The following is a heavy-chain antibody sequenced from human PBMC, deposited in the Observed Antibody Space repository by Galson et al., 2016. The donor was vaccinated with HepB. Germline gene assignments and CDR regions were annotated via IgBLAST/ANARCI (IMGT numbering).Heavy chain of an antibody. D-gene: IGHD2/OR15-2a*01. CDR3: ASGDDSFEDCNY. Sequence: SLRLSCAASGFSFSHFRMTWVRQAPGKGLEWVATINEDGSEKYYVESVKGRFTISRDNAKNSLSLQMNSLRAEDTALYYCASGDDSFEDCNYWGQGTLVTVSS. CDR1: GFSFSHFR. CDR2: INEDGSEK. J-gene: IGHJ4*02. V-gene: IGHV3-7*01.